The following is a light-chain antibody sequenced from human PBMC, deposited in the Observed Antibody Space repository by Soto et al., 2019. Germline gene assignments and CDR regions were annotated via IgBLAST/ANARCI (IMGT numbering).Light chain of an antibody. CDR1: QSVSSNF. CDR2: GAS. Sequence: EIVLTQSPGTLSLSPGERATLSCRASQSVSSNFLAWYQQKPGQAPRLLIYGASSRATGIPDRFSGSGSVTDFTLTISRLEPEDFEVYYCQQYDSSPLTFGGGTKVEIK. V-gene: IGKV3-20*01. CDR3: QQYDSSPLT. J-gene: IGKJ4*01.